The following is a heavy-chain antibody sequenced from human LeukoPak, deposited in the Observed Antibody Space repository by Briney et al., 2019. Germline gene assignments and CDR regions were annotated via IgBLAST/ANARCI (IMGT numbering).Heavy chain of an antibody. J-gene: IGHJ4*02. CDR1: SGSISSSSYY. Sequence: SETLSLTCTVSSGSISSSSYYWGWIRQPPGKGLEWIGTIYYRGNTYYNPSLKSRVTISVDTSKNQFSLKLSSVTAADTAVYYCARDTYYYGSDYWGQGTLVTVSP. CDR2: IYYRGNT. D-gene: IGHD3-10*01. CDR3: ARDTYYYGSDY. V-gene: IGHV4-39*02.